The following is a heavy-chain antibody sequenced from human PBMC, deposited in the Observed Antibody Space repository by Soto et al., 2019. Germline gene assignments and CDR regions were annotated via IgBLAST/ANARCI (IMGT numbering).Heavy chain of an antibody. Sequence: PGGALRPSCAASGLTFSSYSKNWVLQAPWKGLEWVSSICNNRSYKYYADSVKGRFPISRDNSKNTLYLQMNSLRAEDTAVYYCAKENTMVGVVITYYGMDVWGPAPMATVSS. J-gene: IGHJ6*02. CDR2: ICNNRSYK. D-gene: IGHD3-3*01. V-gene: IGHV3-21*01. CDR3: AKENTMVGVVITYYGMDV. CDR1: GLTFSSYS.